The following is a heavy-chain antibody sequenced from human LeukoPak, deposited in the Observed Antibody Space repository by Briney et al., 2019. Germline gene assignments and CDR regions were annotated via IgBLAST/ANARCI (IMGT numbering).Heavy chain of an antibody. V-gene: IGHV1-2*02. CDR2: INPLSGGP. D-gene: IGHD3-3*01. CDR3: AREGIKIFGGWAPFDP. CDR1: GYTFTDNY. J-gene: IGHJ5*02. Sequence: ASVRVSCKASGYTFTDNYIHWVRQAPGQGLEWMGWINPLSGGPMYAQKFQGRVTMTRDTSLSTAYIELNGLKSDDTAIYYCAREGIKIFGGWAPFDPWGQGTLVTVS.